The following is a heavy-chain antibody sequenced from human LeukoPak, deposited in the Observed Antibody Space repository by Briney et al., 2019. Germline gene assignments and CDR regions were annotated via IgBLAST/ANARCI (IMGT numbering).Heavy chain of an antibody. V-gene: IGHV3-74*01. D-gene: IGHD3-3*01. CDR3: AKTATIFGVVRFDYFDY. CDR2: ISSDGRGT. CDR1: GFTFSGYW. Sequence: GGSLRLSCAASGFTFSGYWMHWVRQAPGEGLVWVSCISSDGRGTYYADSVKGRFTISRDNSKNALYLQMNSLRAEDTAVYYCAKTATIFGVVRFDYFDYWGQGTLVTVSS. J-gene: IGHJ4*02.